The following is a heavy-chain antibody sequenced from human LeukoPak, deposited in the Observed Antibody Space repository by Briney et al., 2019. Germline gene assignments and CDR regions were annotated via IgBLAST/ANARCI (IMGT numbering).Heavy chain of an antibody. CDR3: ARFTAAAGLGGDY. D-gene: IGHD6-13*01. CDR2: IYHSGST. Sequence: RTSETLSLTCTVSGYSISSGYYWGWIRQPPGKGLEWIGSIYHSGSTNYKPSLKSRVTISVDTPKNQFSLKLSSVTAADTAVYYCARFTAAAGLGGDYWGQGTLVTVSS. V-gene: IGHV4-38-2*02. CDR1: GYSISSGYY. J-gene: IGHJ4*02.